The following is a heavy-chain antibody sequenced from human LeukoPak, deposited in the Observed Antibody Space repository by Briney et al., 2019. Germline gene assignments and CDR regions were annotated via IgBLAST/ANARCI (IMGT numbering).Heavy chain of an antibody. D-gene: IGHD3-3*01. J-gene: IGHJ4*02. CDR3: ARGEEYYDFWSGYYLTADFDY. CDR2: IIPIFGTA. Sequence: SVKVSCKASGYTFTDYFIQWVRQAPGQGPEWMGGIIPIFGTANYAQKFQGRVTITADESTSTAYMELSSLRSEDTAVYYCARGEEYYDFWSGYYLTADFDYWGQGTLVTVSS. V-gene: IGHV1-69*13. CDR1: GYTFTDYF.